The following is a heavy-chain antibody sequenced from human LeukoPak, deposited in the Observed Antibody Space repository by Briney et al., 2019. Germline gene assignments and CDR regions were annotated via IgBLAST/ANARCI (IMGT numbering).Heavy chain of an antibody. CDR1: GFTFSGSA. J-gene: IGHJ4*02. CDR2: IRSKANSYAT. D-gene: IGHD1-26*01. Sequence: GGSLKLSCAASGFTFSGSAMQWVRHASGKGLEWVGRIRSKANSYATAYAATVKGRFTISRDDSKNTAYLQMNSLKTEDTAVYYCSSTSAEGFAYWGQGTLVTVSS. V-gene: IGHV3-73*01. CDR3: SSTSAEGFAY.